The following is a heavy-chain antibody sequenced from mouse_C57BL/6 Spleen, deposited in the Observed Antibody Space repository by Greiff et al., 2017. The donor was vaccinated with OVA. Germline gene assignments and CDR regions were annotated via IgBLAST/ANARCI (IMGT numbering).Heavy chain of an antibody. CDR2: INPNNGGT. D-gene: IGHD2-5*01. CDR3: AKNSNYEIGPYYAMDY. CDR1: GYTFTDYY. V-gene: IGHV1-26*01. Sequence: EVQLQQSGPELVKPGASVKISCKASGYTFTDYYMNWVKQSHGKSLEWIGDINPNNGGTSYNQKFKGKATLTVDKSSSTAYMELRSLTSEDSAVYYCAKNSNYEIGPYYAMDYWGQGTSVTVSS. J-gene: IGHJ4*01.